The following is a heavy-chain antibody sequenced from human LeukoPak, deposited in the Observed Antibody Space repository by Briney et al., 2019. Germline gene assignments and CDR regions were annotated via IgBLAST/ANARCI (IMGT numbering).Heavy chain of an antibody. CDR1: GXXFTXXD. V-gene: IGHV1-8*01. CDR3: ARGSRSGDY. D-gene: IGHD3-10*01. CDR2: MNPNSGNT. J-gene: IGHJ4*02. Sequence: GXXFTXXDINWXRQATGQGXEWMGWMNPNSGNTGYAQKFQGRVTMTRNISTSTAYMELSSLRSEDTAVYYCARGSRSGDYWGQGTQVTVSS.